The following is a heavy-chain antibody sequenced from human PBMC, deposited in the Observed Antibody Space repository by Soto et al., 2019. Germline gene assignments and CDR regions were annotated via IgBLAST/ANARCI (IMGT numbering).Heavy chain of an antibody. J-gene: IGHJ5*02. CDR2: ISDHNGIT. D-gene: IGHD3-10*01. Sequence: QVQVVQSGAEVKKPGASVKVSCKASGYSFSIYGISWVRQAPGQGLEWMGWISDHNGITNYAQKFQGRVTMTTDTSTSTAYMELRSLRSDDTAVYFCARQRSGSYPLNPWGQGTLVIVSS. V-gene: IGHV1-18*01. CDR3: ARQRSGSYPLNP. CDR1: GYSFSIYG.